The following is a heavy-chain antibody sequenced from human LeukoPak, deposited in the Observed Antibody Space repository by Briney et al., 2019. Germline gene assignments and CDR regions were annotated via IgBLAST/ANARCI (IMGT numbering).Heavy chain of an antibody. J-gene: IGHJ6*02. CDR3: ARGFRSAVAV. CDR2: ISSSSSYI. D-gene: IGHD3-10*01. V-gene: IGHV3-21*01. Sequence: KPGGSLRLSCAASGFTFSSYSMNWVRQAPGKGLEWVSSISSSSSYIYYADSVKGRLTISRDNAKNSLYLQMNSLRAEDTAVYYCARGFRSAVAVWGQGTTVIVSS. CDR1: GFTFSSYS.